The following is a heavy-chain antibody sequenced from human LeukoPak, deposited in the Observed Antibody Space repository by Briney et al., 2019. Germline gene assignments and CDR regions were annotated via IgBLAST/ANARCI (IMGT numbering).Heavy chain of an antibody. V-gene: IGHV3-7*01. J-gene: IGHJ6*03. CDR2: INQDGGTT. Sequence: PGGSLRLPCAASGFTVSSNYMSWVRQAPGRGPEWVANINQDGGTTYYVASVKGRFTISRDNAKNSLSLQMSSLRAEDTAVYYCTKDRQGPNQYHMDVWGKGTTVTVSS. CDR3: TKDRQGPNQYHMDV. CDR1: GFTVSSNY.